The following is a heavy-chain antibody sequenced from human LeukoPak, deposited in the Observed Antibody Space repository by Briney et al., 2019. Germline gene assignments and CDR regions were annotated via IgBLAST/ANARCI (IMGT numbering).Heavy chain of an antibody. CDR2: IYTTGTT. Sequence: SETLSLTCTVSGGSINSGSDYWTWIRQPAGKGLEWIGRIYTTGTTTYNPSLESRVTISRDTSNNRFSLKLSSVTAADTAVYYCARGGESSSWYYFDYWGQGTLVTVSS. CDR3: ARGGESSSWYYFDY. J-gene: IGHJ4*02. CDR1: GGSINSGSDY. V-gene: IGHV4-61*02. D-gene: IGHD6-13*01.